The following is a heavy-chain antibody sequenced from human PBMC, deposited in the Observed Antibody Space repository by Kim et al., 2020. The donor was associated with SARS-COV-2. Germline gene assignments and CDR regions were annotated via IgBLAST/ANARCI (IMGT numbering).Heavy chain of an antibody. Sequence: ASVKVSCKASGYTFTSYGISWVRQAPGQGLEWMGWISAYNGNTNYAQKLQGRVTMTTDTSTSTAYMELRSLRSDDTAVYYCATGMLPDYYYGMDVWGQGTTVTVSS. CDR2: ISAYNGNT. J-gene: IGHJ6*02. CDR1: GYTFTSYG. CDR3: ATGMLPDYYYGMDV. V-gene: IGHV1-18*01. D-gene: IGHD2-8*01.